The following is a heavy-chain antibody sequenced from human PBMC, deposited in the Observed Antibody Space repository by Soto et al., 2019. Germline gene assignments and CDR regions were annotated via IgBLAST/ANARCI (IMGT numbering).Heavy chain of an antibody. CDR1: GGTFSSYA. Sequence: GASVKVSCKASGGTFSSYAISWVRQAPGQGLEWMGGIIPIFGTANYAQKFQGRVTITADESTSTAYMELSSLRSEDTAVYYCARGYPETTVTYYFDYWGQGTLVTVSS. V-gene: IGHV1-69*13. CDR3: ARGYPETTVTYYFDY. CDR2: IIPIFGTA. J-gene: IGHJ4*02. D-gene: IGHD4-17*01.